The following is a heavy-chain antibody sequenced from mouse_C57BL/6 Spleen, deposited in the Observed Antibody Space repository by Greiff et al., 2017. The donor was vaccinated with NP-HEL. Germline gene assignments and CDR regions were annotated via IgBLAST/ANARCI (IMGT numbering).Heavy chain of an antibody. CDR3: ARYEAYYTLAMDY. CDR2: IRNKANGYTT. D-gene: IGHD2-12*01. J-gene: IGHJ4*01. CDR1: GFTFTDYY. Sequence: EVQGVESGGGLVQPGGSLSLSCAASGFTFTDYYMSWVRQPPGKALEWLGFIRNKANGYTTEYSASVMGRFTISRDNSQSILYLQMNALRAEDSATYYCARYEAYYTLAMDYWGQGTSVTVSS. V-gene: IGHV7-3*01.